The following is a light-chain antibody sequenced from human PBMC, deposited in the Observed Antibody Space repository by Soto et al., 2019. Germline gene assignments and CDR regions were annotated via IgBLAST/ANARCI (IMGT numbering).Light chain of an antibody. Sequence: EIELTQSPGTLSLSPGERATLSCMASQSVSSSYLAWYQQKPGQAPRLLIYGASSRATGIPDRFSGSGSGTDFTLTISRLEPEDFAVYYCQQYGSSPPMTFGQGTKVDI. V-gene: IGKV3-20*01. CDR3: QQYGSSPPMT. J-gene: IGKJ1*01. CDR1: QSVSSSY. CDR2: GAS.